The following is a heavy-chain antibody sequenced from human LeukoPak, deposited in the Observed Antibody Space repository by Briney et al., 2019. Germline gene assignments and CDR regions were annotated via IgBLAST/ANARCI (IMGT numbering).Heavy chain of an antibody. D-gene: IGHD1-1*01. J-gene: IGHJ4*02. CDR2: ISGSGGST. V-gene: IGHV3-23*01. Sequence: QTGGSLRLSCAASGFTFSSYAMSWVRQAPGEGLEWVSSISGSGGSTYYADSVKGRFTISRDNSKNTLFLQMNSLRAEDTAVYYGAKCGRGTATSDYRGQGTLVTVSS. CDR3: AKCGRGTATSDY. CDR1: GFTFSSYA.